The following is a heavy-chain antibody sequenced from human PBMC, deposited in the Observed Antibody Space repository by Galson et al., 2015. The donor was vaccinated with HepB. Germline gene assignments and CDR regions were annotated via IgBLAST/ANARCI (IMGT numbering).Heavy chain of an antibody. CDR2: ISSSSSYI. CDR3: ARQGGVTSYYYYGMDV. D-gene: IGHD5-18*01. CDR1: GFTFSSYS. V-gene: IGHV3-21*01. J-gene: IGHJ6*02. Sequence: LRLSCAASGFTFSSYSMNWVRQAPGKGLEWVSSISSSSSYIYYADSVKGRFTISRDNAKNSLYLQMNSLRAEDTAVYYCARQGGVTSYYYYGMDVWGQGTTVTVSS.